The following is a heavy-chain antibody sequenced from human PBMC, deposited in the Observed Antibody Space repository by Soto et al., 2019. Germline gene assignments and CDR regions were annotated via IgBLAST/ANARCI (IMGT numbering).Heavy chain of an antibody. J-gene: IGHJ6*03. V-gene: IGHV3-7*01. CDR2: IKQDGREK. CDR3: ARGQLYSGYDWGYDMDV. D-gene: IGHD5-12*01. Sequence: EVQLVESGGGLVQPGGSLRLSCAASRFTFSSYWMSWVRQAPGKGLEWVANIKQDGREKYYVDSVKGRFTISRDNVKKALYLQMNGLRAEDTAVYYCARGQLYSGYDWGYDMDVWGKGTTVTV. CDR1: RFTFSSYW.